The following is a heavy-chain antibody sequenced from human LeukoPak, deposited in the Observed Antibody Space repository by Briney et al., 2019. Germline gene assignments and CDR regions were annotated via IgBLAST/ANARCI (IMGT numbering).Heavy chain of an antibody. Sequence: SETLSLTCTVSGGSISSGDYYWSWIRQPPGKGLEWIGYIYYSGSTYYNPSLKSRVTISVDTSKNQYSLKLSSVTAADTAVYYCARDPRYCSSTSCSRFDPWGQGTLVTVSS. J-gene: IGHJ5*02. CDR1: GGSISSGDYY. V-gene: IGHV4-30-4*01. CDR3: ARDPRYCSSTSCSRFDP. D-gene: IGHD2-2*01. CDR2: IYYSGST.